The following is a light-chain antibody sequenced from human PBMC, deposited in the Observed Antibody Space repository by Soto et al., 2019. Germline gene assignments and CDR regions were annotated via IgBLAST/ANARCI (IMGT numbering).Light chain of an antibody. CDR1: QSISSY. CDR3: QQSYSTPQT. Sequence: DLQMTQSPSSLSASVGDRITISCRTSQSISSYVNWYQQKPGRAPTLLIYAAFILQSGVPSRFSSSGAGTDFTLTISSLQPEDFATYYCQQSYSTPQTFGQGTKVEFK. CDR2: AAF. V-gene: IGKV1-39*01. J-gene: IGKJ1*01.